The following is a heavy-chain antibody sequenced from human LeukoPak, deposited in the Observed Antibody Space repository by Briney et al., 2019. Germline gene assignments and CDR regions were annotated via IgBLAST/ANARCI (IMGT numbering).Heavy chain of an antibody. Sequence: GGSLRLSCAASGFTFSSYSMNWVRQDPGKGLEWVSSISSSSSYIYYADSVKGRFTISRDNAKNSLYLQMNSLRAEDTAVYYCARGLYGSGSYMAPYYYMDVWGKGTTVTVSS. D-gene: IGHD3-10*01. CDR2: ISSSSSYI. V-gene: IGHV3-21*01. J-gene: IGHJ6*03. CDR3: ARGLYGSGSYMAPYYYMDV. CDR1: GFTFSSYS.